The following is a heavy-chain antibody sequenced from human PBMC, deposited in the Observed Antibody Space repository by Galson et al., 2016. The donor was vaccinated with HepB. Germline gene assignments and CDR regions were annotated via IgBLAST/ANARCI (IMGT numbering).Heavy chain of an antibody. CDR3: ALSPSDHFNFYYGMDA. D-gene: IGHD2/OR15-2a*01. CDR2: XVPMFDTP. J-gene: IGHJ6*02. V-gene: IGHV1-69*13. Sequence: SVKVSCKASGGTFRSXAISXXRQAXXQGLXXLGXXVPMFDTPNYAQMFQDRITISADASTTTAYLELSSLTFGDTAVYYCALSPSDHFNFYYGMDAWGQGTTXAVSS. CDR1: GGTFRSXA.